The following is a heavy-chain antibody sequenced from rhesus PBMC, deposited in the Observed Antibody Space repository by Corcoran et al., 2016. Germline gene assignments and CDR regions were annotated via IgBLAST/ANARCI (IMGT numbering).Heavy chain of an antibody. CDR1: GYTFPSDY. Sequence: VQMVQSGGEIKQPGASVKVCCKASGYTFPSDYMHWVSQAPGQGLEWIGLIAPYNGNKDYAQNFQGRVTITTDASTSTGYMVLSSLRSEDTAVYYCTRRRETGPFDYWGQGVLVTVSS. CDR3: TRRRETGPFDY. CDR2: IAPYNGNK. D-gene: IGHD5-24*01. J-gene: IGHJ4*01. V-gene: IGHV1-180*01.